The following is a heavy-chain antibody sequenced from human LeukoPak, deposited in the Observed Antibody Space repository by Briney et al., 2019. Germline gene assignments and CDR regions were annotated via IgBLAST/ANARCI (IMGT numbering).Heavy chain of an antibody. CDR1: GFTFSSYE. V-gene: IGHV3-48*03. D-gene: IGHD3-10*02. CDR2: ISSSGSTI. J-gene: IGHJ6*04. CDR3: AELGITMIGGF. Sequence: GGSLRLSCAASGFTFSSYEMNWVRQAPGKGLEWVSYISSSGSTIYYADSVKSRFTISRDNAKNSLYLQMNSLRAEDTAVYYCAELGITMIGGFWGKGTTVTISS.